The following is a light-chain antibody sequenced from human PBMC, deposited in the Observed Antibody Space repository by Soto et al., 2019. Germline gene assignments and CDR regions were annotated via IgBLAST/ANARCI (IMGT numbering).Light chain of an antibody. Sequence: QSVLTQPPSASGSPGQSVSISCTGTSGDVGRYNYVSWYQQHPGKAPQLMIYEVSKRPSGVPDRFSGPKSGNTASLTVTGLQSEDEADYYCSSYAGSNNFVFGTGTKVTVL. V-gene: IGLV2-8*01. J-gene: IGLJ1*01. CDR2: EVS. CDR3: SSYAGSNNFV. CDR1: SGDVGRYNY.